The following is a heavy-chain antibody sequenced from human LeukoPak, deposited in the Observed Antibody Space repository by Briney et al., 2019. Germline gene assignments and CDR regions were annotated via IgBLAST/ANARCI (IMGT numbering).Heavy chain of an antibody. CDR1: GGSISSGGYY. Sequence: PSQTLSLTCTVSGGSISSGGYYWSWNRQHPGKGLEWIGYIYYSGSTYYNPSLKSRVTISVDTSKNQFSLKLSSVTAADTAVYYCARASIAVAGTGYFQHWGQGTLVTVSS. J-gene: IGHJ1*01. D-gene: IGHD6-19*01. CDR2: IYYSGST. CDR3: ARASIAVAGTGYFQH. V-gene: IGHV4-31*03.